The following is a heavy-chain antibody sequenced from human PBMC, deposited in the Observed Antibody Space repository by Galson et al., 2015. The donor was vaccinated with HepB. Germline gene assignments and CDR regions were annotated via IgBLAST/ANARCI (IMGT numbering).Heavy chain of an antibody. J-gene: IGHJ6*03. CDR2: MNPNSGNT. CDR3: ARGSGSSSLYYYYYYYMDV. D-gene: IGHD6-6*01. V-gene: IGHV1-8*01. Sequence: SVKVSCKASGYTFTSYDINWVRQATGQGLEWMGWMNPNSGNTGYAQKFQGRVTMTRNTSISTAYMELSSLRSEDTAVYYCARGSGSSSLYYYYYYYMDVWGKGTTVTVSS. CDR1: GYTFTSYD.